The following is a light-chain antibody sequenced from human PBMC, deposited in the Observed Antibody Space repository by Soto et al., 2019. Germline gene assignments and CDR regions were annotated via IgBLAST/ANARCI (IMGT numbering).Light chain of an antibody. V-gene: IGLV1-44*01. CDR1: SSNIGNNT. J-gene: IGLJ3*02. CDR2: STN. Sequence: QSVLTQPPSASGTPGQRVTISCSGSSSNIGNNTVNWYQQFPETAPRLLIYSTNQRPSGVPDRFSGSKSGTSASLAIRGLQSEDEADYYCAAWDDSLNGPVFGGGTQLTVL. CDR3: AAWDDSLNGPV.